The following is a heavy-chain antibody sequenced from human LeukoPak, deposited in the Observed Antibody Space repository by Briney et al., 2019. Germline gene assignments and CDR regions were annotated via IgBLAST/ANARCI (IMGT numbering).Heavy chain of an antibody. CDR1: GFTFSRYE. V-gene: IGHV3-21*06. J-gene: IGHJ4*02. CDR2: ISGSSTYI. Sequence: GGSLRLSCAASGFTFSRYEMNWVRQAPGKGLEWVSSISGSSTYIYYPDSVKGRFTISRDNAKNSLYLQMNNLRAEDTAVYYCARGEGDYFDYWGQGTLVTVSS. CDR3: ARGEGDYFDY.